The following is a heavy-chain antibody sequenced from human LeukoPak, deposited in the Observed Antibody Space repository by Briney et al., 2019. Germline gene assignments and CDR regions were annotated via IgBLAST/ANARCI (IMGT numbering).Heavy chain of an antibody. CDR2: IYYSGSI. CDR1: GGSISSYY. J-gene: IGHJ4*02. Sequence: SETLSLTCSVSGGSISSYYWSWIRQPPGKGLEWIGDIYYSGSIKYNPSLKSRVTMSVDTSKNQFSLKLSSVTAADTAIYYCARENPSGYYNRPIDYWGQGTLVTVSS. CDR3: ARENPSGYYNRPIDY. D-gene: IGHD3-22*01. V-gene: IGHV4-59*01.